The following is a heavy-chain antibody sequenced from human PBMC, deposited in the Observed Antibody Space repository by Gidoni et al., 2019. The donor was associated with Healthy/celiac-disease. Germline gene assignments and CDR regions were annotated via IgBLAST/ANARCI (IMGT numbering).Heavy chain of an antibody. D-gene: IGHD1-26*01. CDR3: ARSGSYDAFDI. CDR2: IWYDGSNK. J-gene: IGHJ3*02. Sequence: QVQLVESGRGVVQPGRSLRLSCAASGFTFSSYGMHWVRQAPGKGREWVAVIWYDGSNKYYADSVKGRFTISRDNSKNTLYLQMNSLRAEDTAVYYCARSGSYDAFDIWGQGTMVTVSS. V-gene: IGHV3-33*01. CDR1: GFTFSSYG.